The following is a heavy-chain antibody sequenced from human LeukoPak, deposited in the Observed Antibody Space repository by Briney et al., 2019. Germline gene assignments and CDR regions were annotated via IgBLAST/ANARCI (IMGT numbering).Heavy chain of an antibody. D-gene: IGHD6-13*01. CDR3: ARDHGSSRYARPGYFDY. Sequence: PGGSLRLSCAASGFTFSSYSMNWVRQAPGKGLEWVSSISSSSSYIYYADSVKGRFTISRDNAKNSLYLQMNSLRAEDTAVYYCARDHGSSRYARPGYFDYWGQGTLVTVSS. CDR2: ISSSSSYI. J-gene: IGHJ4*02. CDR1: GFTFSSYS. V-gene: IGHV3-21*01.